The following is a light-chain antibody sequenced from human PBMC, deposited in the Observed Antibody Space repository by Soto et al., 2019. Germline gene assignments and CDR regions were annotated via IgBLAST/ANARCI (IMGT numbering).Light chain of an antibody. Sequence: EIVLTQSPATLSLSPGERATLSCRASQSVSSYLAWYQQKPGPAPRLLIYDASNRATGIPARFSGSGSGTDFPLTISSLEPEDFAVYYCQQRSNWPPSFGQGTRLEIK. J-gene: IGKJ5*01. CDR3: QQRSNWPPS. CDR1: QSVSSY. CDR2: DAS. V-gene: IGKV3-11*01.